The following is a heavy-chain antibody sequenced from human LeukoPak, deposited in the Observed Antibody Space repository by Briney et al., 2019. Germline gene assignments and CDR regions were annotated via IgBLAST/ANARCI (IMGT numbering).Heavy chain of an antibody. Sequence: PSQTLSLTCTVSGGSISSGDYYWSWIRQPPGKGLEWIGYIYYSGSTNYNPSLKSRVTISVDTSKNQFSLKLSSVTAADTAVYYCARVYVVAGTVYFDYWGQGTLVTVSS. D-gene: IGHD6-19*01. CDR3: ARVYVVAGTVYFDY. J-gene: IGHJ4*02. CDR2: IYYSGST. CDR1: GGSISSGDYY. V-gene: IGHV4-61*08.